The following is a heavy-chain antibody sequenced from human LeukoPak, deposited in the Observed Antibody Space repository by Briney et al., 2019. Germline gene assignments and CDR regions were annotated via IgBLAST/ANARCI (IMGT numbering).Heavy chain of an antibody. CDR2: IWYDGSNE. V-gene: IGHV3-33*06. D-gene: IGHD1-1*01. Sequence: GGYLRLSCAASGFTFSSYGMHWVRQAPGKGLEWVAIIWYDGSNEYYADSVKGRFTISRDNSKNTMYLEMDSLRADDTAVYYCAKDVRTGIVDYWGQGTLVTVSS. CDR1: GFTFSSYG. CDR3: AKDVRTGIVDY. J-gene: IGHJ4*02.